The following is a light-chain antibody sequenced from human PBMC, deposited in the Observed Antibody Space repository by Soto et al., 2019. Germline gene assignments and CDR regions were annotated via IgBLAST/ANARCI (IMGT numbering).Light chain of an antibody. CDR1: QSVMNN. CDR3: QQFHRWPVT. CDR2: CAS. V-gene: IGKV3-15*01. J-gene: IGKJ4*01. Sequence: EIVMTQSPATLSVSPGERVTLSCRASQSVMNNLAWYQHKPGQAPRLLISCASAGATVNQARFPVSGDGAAFTLTINNQRSEDIAVYSCQQFHRWPVTFGGGAKVEI.